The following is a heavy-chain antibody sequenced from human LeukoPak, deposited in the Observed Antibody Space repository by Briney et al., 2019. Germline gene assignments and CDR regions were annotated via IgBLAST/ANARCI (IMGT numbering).Heavy chain of an antibody. CDR1: GGSISSYY. CDR3: ARDGGYCSSTSCYGI. D-gene: IGHD2-2*01. Sequence: PSETLSLTCTVSGGSISSYYWSWIRQPPGKGLEWIGYIYYSGSTNYNPSLKSRVTISVDTSKNQSSLKLSSVTAADTAVYYCARDGGYCSSTSCYGIWGEGPMVTVSS. CDR2: IYYSGST. V-gene: IGHV4-59*01. J-gene: IGHJ3*02.